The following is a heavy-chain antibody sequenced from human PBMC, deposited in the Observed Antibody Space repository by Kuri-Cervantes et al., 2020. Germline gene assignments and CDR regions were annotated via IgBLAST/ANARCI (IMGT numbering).Heavy chain of an antibody. J-gene: IGHJ4*02. CDR2: IDWDDDK. D-gene: IGHD3-10*01. CDR1: GFSLSTSGMR. CDR3: AQTYQEKDYGSGSYYISGFDY. Sequence: SGPTLVKPTQTLTLTCTFSGFSLSTSGMRVSWIRQPPGRALEWLARIDWDDDKFYSTSLKTRLTISKDTSKNQVVLTMTNMDPVDTATYYCAQTYQEKDYGSGSYYISGFDYLGQGTLVTVSS. V-gene: IGHV2-70*04.